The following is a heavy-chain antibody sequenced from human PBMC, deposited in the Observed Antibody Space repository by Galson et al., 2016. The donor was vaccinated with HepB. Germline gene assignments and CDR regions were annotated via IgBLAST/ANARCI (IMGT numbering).Heavy chain of an antibody. CDR3: AGGHCSNGICYNNPDW. CDR2: IYNSGDT. D-gene: IGHD2-8*01. V-gene: IGHV3-53*01. CDR1: GFTVSTTY. J-gene: IGHJ4*02. Sequence: SLRLSCAASGFTVSTTYMTWVRQAPVRGLEWVSVIYNSGDTYYADSVGGRFTISRDIFKNTVYPQMNTLRAEDTALYYCAGGHCSNGICYNNPDWWGQGTLVTVSS.